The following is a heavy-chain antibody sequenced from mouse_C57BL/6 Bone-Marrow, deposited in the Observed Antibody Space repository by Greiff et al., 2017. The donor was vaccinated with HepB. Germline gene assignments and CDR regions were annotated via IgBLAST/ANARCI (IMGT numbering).Heavy chain of an antibody. CDR3: ARVGGSYVWFAY. CDR2: ISYDGSN. Sequence: EVKLQESGPGLVKPSQSLSLTCSVTGYSITSGYYWNWIRQFPGNKLEWMGYISYDGSNNYNPSLKNRISITRDTSKNQFFLKLNSVTTEDTATYYCARVGGSYVWFAYWGQGTLVTVSA. J-gene: IGHJ3*01. CDR1: GYSITSGYY. D-gene: IGHD1-1*02. V-gene: IGHV3-6*01.